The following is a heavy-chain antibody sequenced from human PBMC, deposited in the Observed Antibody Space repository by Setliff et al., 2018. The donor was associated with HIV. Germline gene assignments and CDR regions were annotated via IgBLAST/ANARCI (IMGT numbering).Heavy chain of an antibody. J-gene: IGHJ4*02. CDR3: ARAPYYYDNSGYYYD. D-gene: IGHD3-22*01. V-gene: IGHV1-2*02. Sequence: ASVKVSCKASGYTFTGYYMHWVRQAPGQGLEWMGWINPNSGGTNYAQKFQGRVTMTRDTSISTAYMELSRLRSDDTAVYYCARAPYYYDNSGYYYDWGQGTLVTVSS. CDR1: GYTFTGYY. CDR2: INPNSGGT.